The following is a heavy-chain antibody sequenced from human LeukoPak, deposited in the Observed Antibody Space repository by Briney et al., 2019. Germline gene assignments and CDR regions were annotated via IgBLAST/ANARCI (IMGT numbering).Heavy chain of an antibody. CDR1: GGSISSGGYY. CDR2: IYYSGST. J-gene: IGHJ1*01. V-gene: IGHV4-31*03. CDR3: ARGRGKVPAAMRYFQH. D-gene: IGHD2-2*01. Sequence: SETLSLTCTVSGGSISSGGYYWSWIRQHPGKGLEWIGYIYYSGSTYYNPSLKSRVTISVDTSKNQFSLKLSSVTAADTAVYYCARGRGKVPAAMRYFQHWGQGTLVTVSS.